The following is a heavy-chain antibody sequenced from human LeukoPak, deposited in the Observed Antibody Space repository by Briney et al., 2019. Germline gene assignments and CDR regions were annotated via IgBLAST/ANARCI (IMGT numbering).Heavy chain of an antibody. CDR3: ARGPELDYYYYYYMDV. D-gene: IGHD1-1*01. Sequence: PSETLSLTCTVSGGSISSGSYYWSWIRQPAGKGLEWIGRIYTSGSTNYNPSLKSRVTISVDTSKNQFSLKLSSVTAADTAVYYCARGPELDYYYYYYMDVWGKGTTVTVSS. V-gene: IGHV4-61*02. CDR2: IYTSGST. CDR1: GGSISSGSYY. J-gene: IGHJ6*03.